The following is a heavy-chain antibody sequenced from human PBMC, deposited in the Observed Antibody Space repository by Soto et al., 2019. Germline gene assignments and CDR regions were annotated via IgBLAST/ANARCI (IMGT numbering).Heavy chain of an antibody. V-gene: IGHV4-31*03. D-gene: IGHD3-22*01. CDR2: IYYSGST. CDR3: ARLGHVYYYDSSGYREYFQH. J-gene: IGHJ1*01. CDR1: GGSISSGGYY. Sequence: PSETLSLTCTVSGGSISSGGYYWSWIRQHPGKGLEWIGYIYYSGSTYYNTSLKSRVTISVDTSKNQFSLKLSSVTAADTAVYYCARLGHVYYYDSSGYREYFQHWGQGTLVTVSS.